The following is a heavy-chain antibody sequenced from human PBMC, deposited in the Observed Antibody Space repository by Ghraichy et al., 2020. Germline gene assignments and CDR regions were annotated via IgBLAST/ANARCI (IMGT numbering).Heavy chain of an antibody. CDR3: AKVKVVPLGAFHI. V-gene: IGHV3-23*01. Sequence: GSLRLPCAASGFTFSIYAMSWVRQAPGKGLEWVSTISGSGGNTDYADSVKGRFTISRDNSKNTLYLQMNSLRAEDTAVYYCAKVKVVPLGAFHIWGQGTMVTVSS. CDR1: GFTFSIYA. CDR2: ISGSGGNT. J-gene: IGHJ3*02. D-gene: IGHD2-2*01.